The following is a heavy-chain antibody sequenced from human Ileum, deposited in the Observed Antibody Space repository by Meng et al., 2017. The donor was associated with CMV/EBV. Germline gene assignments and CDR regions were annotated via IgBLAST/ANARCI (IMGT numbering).Heavy chain of an antibody. CDR1: GFTLSSYW. J-gene: IGHJ4*02. D-gene: IGHD2-2*01. CDR3: AREGCCSSTSCYPDY. V-gene: IGHV3-74*01. CDR2: MSSDGITT. Sequence: SGFTLSSYWMHWVRQAPGKGLMWVSRMSSDGITTTYADSVKGRFTISRDNAKNTLYLQMSSLRAEDTAVYYCAREGCCSSTSCYPDYWGQGTLVTVSS.